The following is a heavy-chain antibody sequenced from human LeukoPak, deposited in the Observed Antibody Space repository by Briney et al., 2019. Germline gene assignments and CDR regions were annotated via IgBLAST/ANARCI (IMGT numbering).Heavy chain of an antibody. CDR1: GFTFSSYA. CDR2: ISSNGGST. CDR3: AREREMATSAAFDI. Sequence: GGSLRLSCAASGFTFSSYAMHWVRQAPGKGLEYVSAISSNGGSTYYANSVKGRFTISRDNSKSTLYLQMGSLRAEDMAVYYCAREREMATSAAFDIWGQGTMVTVSS. J-gene: IGHJ3*02. D-gene: IGHD5-24*01. V-gene: IGHV3-64*01.